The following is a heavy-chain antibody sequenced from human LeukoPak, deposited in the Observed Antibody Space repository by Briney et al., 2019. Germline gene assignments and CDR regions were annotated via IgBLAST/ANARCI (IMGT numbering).Heavy chain of an antibody. D-gene: IGHD6-19*01. Sequence: GGSLRLSCAASGFTFSSYAMSWVRQAPGKGLEWVSAISCSGGSTYYADSVKGRLTISRDNPKNTLYLQMNSLRAEDTDVYYCAKDLKYSSMRRLLAIHWYFDLWGRGNLVTVSS. V-gene: IGHV3-23*01. CDR2: ISCSGGST. J-gene: IGHJ2*01. CDR1: GFTFSSYA. CDR3: AKDLKYSSMRRLLAIHWYFDL.